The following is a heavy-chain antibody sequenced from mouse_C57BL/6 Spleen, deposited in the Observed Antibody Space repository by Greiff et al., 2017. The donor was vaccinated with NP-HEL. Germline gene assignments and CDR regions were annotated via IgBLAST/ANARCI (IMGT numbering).Heavy chain of an antibody. J-gene: IGHJ4*01. CDR1: GYTFTSYW. V-gene: IGHV1-64*01. CDR2: IHPNSGST. D-gene: IGHD2-4*01. CDR3: ARSGDYDGNYYAMDY. Sequence: VQLQQPGAEPVKPGASVKLSCKASGYTFTSYWMHWVKQRPGQGLEWIGMIHPNSGSTNYNEKFKSKATLTVDKSSSTAYMQLSSLTSEDSAVYYCARSGDYDGNYYAMDYWGQGTSVTVSS.